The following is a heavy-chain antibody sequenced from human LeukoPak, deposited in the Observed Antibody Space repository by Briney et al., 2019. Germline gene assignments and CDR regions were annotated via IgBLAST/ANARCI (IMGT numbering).Heavy chain of an antibody. V-gene: IGHV3-30*03. J-gene: IGHJ4*02. CDR1: GFTFSSYG. D-gene: IGHD4-23*01. CDR3: ARRMTTVIMAGGSFDY. CDR2: ISYDGSNK. Sequence: GGSLRLSCAASGFTFSSYGMHWVRQAPGKGLEWVAVISYDGSNKYYADSVKGRFTISRDNSKNTVYPQMNSLRVEDTAVYYCARRMTTVIMAGGSFDYWGQGALVIVSS.